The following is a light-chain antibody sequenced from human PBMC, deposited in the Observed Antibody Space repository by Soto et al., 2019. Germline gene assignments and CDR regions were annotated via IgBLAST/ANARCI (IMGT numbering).Light chain of an antibody. CDR1: SSDVGSYNL. Sequence: QSALTQPASVSGSPGQSITISCTGTSSDVGSYNLVSWYQQHPGKAPKLMIYEGSKRPSGVSNRFSGSKSDNTASLTISGLQAEDEADYYCCSYAGSSTSFGTGTKVTVL. CDR2: EGS. J-gene: IGLJ1*01. V-gene: IGLV2-23*01. CDR3: CSYAGSSTS.